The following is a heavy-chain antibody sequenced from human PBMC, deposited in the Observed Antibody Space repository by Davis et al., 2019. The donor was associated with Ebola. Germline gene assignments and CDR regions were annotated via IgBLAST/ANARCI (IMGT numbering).Heavy chain of an antibody. J-gene: IGHJ4*02. CDR3: ARKASRSGVFDF. CDR2: INHSGST. D-gene: IGHD6-19*01. V-gene: IGHV4-39*07. CDR1: GGSISSGGYY. Sequence: MPSETLSLTCTVSGGSISSGGYYWSWIRQPPGKGLEWIGEINHSGSTNYNPSLKSRVTISVDASKSQFSLKLSSVTAADTAIYFCARKASRSGVFDFWGQGTLVTVSS.